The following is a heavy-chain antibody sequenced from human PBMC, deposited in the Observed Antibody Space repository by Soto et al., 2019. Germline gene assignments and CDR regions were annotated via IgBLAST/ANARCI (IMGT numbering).Heavy chain of an antibody. CDR2: IYYSGST. D-gene: IGHD2-2*01. V-gene: IGHV4-31*03. CDR1: GGSISSGGYY. CDR3: ARVSEGDIVVVPAALRFDI. J-gene: IGHJ3*02. Sequence: PSETLSLTCTVSGGSISSGGYYWSWIRQHPGKGLEWIGYIYYSGSTYYNPSLKSRVTISVDTSKNQFSLKLSSVTAADTAVYYCARVSEGDIVVVPAALRFDIWGQGTMVTVSS.